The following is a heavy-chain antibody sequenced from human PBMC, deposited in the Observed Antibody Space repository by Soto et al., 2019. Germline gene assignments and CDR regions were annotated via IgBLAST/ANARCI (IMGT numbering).Heavy chain of an antibody. V-gene: IGHV3-9*01. Sequence: PGGSLRLSCAASGFPFDDYAMHLVRQSPGKGLEWVSGISWNSGSIGYADSVKGRFTISRDNAKNSLYLQMNSLRAEDTDLYYCAKDQTYDICNGYHDYWGQGTLVTVSS. CDR3: AKDQTYDICNGYHDY. CDR2: ISWNSGSI. J-gene: IGHJ4*02. CDR1: GFPFDDYA. D-gene: IGHD3-3*01.